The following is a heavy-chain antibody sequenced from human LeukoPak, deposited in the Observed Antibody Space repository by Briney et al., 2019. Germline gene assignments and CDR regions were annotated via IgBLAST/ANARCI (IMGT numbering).Heavy chain of an antibody. CDR1: GGSISSYY. CDR2: IYYSGST. D-gene: IGHD5-18*01. V-gene: IGHV4-59*01. J-gene: IGHJ4*02. Sequence: PSETLSLTCTVSGGSISSYYWSWIRRPPGKGLEWIGYIYYSGSTNYNPSLKSRVTISVDTSKNQFSLKLSSVTAADTAVYYCARTALTGIYFDYWGQGTLVTVSS. CDR3: ARTALTGIYFDY.